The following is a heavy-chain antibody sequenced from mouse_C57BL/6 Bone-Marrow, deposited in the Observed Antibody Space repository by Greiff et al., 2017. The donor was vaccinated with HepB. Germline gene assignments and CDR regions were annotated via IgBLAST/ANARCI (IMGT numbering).Heavy chain of an antibody. V-gene: IGHV1-19*01. CDR2: INPYNGGT. CDR3: AREDYYYGSSHYYFDY. D-gene: IGHD1-1*01. Sequence: EVQLQQSGPVLVKPGASVKMSCKASGYTFTDYYMNWVKQSHGKSLEWIGVINPYNGGTSYNQKFKGKATLTVDKSSSTAYMELNSLTSEDSAVYSCAREDYYYGSSHYYFDYWGQGTTLTVSS. J-gene: IGHJ2*01. CDR1: GYTFTDYY.